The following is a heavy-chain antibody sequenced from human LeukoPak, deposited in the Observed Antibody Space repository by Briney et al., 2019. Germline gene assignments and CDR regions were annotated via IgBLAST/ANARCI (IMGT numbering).Heavy chain of an antibody. CDR2: ISGSGGST. CDR1: RFTFGSYG. CDR3: AKDRRYYYDSSGYGYYYGMDV. Sequence: GGSLRLSCAASRFTFGSYGMSWVRQAPGKGLEWVSAISGSGGSTYYADSVKGRFTISRDNSKNTLYLQMNSLRAEDTAVYYCAKDRRYYYDSSGYGYYYGMDVWGQGTTVTVSS. D-gene: IGHD3-22*01. J-gene: IGHJ6*02. V-gene: IGHV3-23*01.